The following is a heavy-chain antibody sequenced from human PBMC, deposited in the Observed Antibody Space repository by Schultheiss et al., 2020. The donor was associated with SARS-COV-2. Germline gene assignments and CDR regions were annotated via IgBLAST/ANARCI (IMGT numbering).Heavy chain of an antibody. CDR1: GGTFSSYA. V-gene: IGHV1-46*01. J-gene: IGHJ6*02. Sequence: GESLKISCKASGGTFSSYAINWVRQAPGQGLEWMGIINPSGGSTSYAQKFQGRVTMTRDTSISTAYMELSRLRSDDTAVYYCARDALLLWFGELPHGYYYYGMDVWGQGTTVTVSS. D-gene: IGHD3-10*01. CDR3: ARDALLLWFGELPHGYYYYGMDV. CDR2: INPSGGST.